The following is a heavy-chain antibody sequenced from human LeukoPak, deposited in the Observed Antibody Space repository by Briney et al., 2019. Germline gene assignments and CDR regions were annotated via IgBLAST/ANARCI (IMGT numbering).Heavy chain of an antibody. CDR1: GGSINSSSYY. V-gene: IGHV4-39*01. CDR2: LYYSGST. CDR3: ARHLSDRMPGIDY. Sequence: SETLSLTCTVSGGSINSSSYYWGWIRQPPGKGLEWIGSLYYSGSTYYNPSFKSRVTISVDTSKNQSSLKLSSVTAADTAMYYCARHLSDRMPGIDYWGQGTLVAVSS. D-gene: IGHD2-2*01. J-gene: IGHJ4*02.